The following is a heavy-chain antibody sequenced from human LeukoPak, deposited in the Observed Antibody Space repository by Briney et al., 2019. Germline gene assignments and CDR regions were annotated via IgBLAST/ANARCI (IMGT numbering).Heavy chain of an antibody. V-gene: IGHV4-34*01. CDR3: ASNRWFGELLVDY. CDR2: INHSGST. CDR1: GGSFSGYY. J-gene: IGHJ4*02. Sequence: PSETLSLTCAVYGGSFSGYYWSWIRQPPGKGLEWIGEINHSGSTNYNPSLKSRVTISVDTSKNQFSLKLCSVTAADTAVYYCASNRWFGELLVDYWGQGTLVTVSS. D-gene: IGHD3-10*01.